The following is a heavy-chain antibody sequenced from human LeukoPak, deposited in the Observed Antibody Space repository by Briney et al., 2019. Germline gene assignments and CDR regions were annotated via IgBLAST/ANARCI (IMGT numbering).Heavy chain of an antibody. V-gene: IGHV3-48*03. J-gene: IGHJ4*02. Sequence: GGSLRLSCAASGFTFRSYEMNWVRQAPGKGLEWVSYISSSGSTIYYAGSVQGRFTISRDNAKNSLYLQMNSLRAEDTAVYYSAKEAALRDWGQGTLVTVSS. CDR2: ISSSGSTI. CDR1: GFTFRSYE. D-gene: IGHD4-17*01. CDR3: AKEAALRD.